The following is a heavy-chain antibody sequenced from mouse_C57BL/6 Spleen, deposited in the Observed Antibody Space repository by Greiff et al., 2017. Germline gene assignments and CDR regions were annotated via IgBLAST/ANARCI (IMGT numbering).Heavy chain of an antibody. CDR2: ISSGGSYT. J-gene: IGHJ2*01. CDR1: GFTFSSYG. Sequence: DVMLVESGGDLVKPGGSLKLSCAASGFTFSSYGMSWVRQTPDKRLEWVATISSGGSYTSYPDSVMGRFTISRDNAKNTLYLQMSSLKSEDTAMYYGARDYGSKGHYFDYWGQGTTLTVSS. CDR3: ARDYGSKGHYFDY. V-gene: IGHV5-6*02. D-gene: IGHD1-1*01.